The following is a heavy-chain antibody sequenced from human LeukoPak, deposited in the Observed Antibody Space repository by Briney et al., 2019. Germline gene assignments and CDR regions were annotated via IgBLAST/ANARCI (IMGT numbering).Heavy chain of an antibody. D-gene: IGHD3-22*01. V-gene: IGHV1-2*06. Sequence: ASAKVSCKASGYTFTGYYMHRVRQAPGQGLEWMGRINPNSGGTNYAQKFQGRVTMTRDTSISTAYMELSRLRSDDTAVCYCARVGSSGFFDYWGQGTLVTVSS. CDR2: INPNSGGT. J-gene: IGHJ4*02. CDR1: GYTFTGYY. CDR3: ARVGSSGFFDY.